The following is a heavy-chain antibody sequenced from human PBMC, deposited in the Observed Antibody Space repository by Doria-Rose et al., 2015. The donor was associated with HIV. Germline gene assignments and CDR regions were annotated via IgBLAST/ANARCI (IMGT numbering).Heavy chain of an antibody. Sequence: TYVMNWVRQAPGKGLEWVSSIRGSGDTYYSDSVKGRFTISRDNSKNTLFLQMNSLRAEDTAVYYCAKSLSALNPFDYWGQGTLVTVSS. CDR1: TYV. J-gene: IGHJ4*02. V-gene: IGHV3-23*01. CDR3: AKSLSALNPFDY. CDR2: IRGSGDT.